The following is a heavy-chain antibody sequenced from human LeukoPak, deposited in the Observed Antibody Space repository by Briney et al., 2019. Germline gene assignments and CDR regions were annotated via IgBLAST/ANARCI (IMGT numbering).Heavy chain of an antibody. CDR2: ISAYNGNT. CDR3: ARRYCSSTSCYTVDY. D-gene: IGHD2-2*02. V-gene: IGHV1-18*01. J-gene: IGHJ4*02. CDR1: GYTFTSYG. Sequence: ASVKVSCKASGYTFTSYGISWVRQAPGQGLEWMGWISAYNGNTNYAQKLQGRVTKTTDTSTSTAYMELRSLRSDDTAVYYCARRYCSSTSCYTVDYWGQGTLVTVSS.